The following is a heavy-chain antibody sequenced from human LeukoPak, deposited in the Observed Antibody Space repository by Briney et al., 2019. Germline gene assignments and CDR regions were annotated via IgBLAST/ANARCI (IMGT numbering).Heavy chain of an antibody. CDR1: GGSISSFY. J-gene: IGHJ5*02. V-gene: IGHV4-39*07. Sequence: PSETLSLTCSVSGGSISSFYWGWIRQPPGKGLEWIGSIYHSGSTYYNPSLKSRVTISEDTSKNQFSLKVNSVTAADTAVYYCARAANYDILTGPPGSGWFDPWGQGTLVTVSS. CDR3: ARAANYDILTGPPGSGWFDP. CDR2: IYHSGST. D-gene: IGHD3-9*01.